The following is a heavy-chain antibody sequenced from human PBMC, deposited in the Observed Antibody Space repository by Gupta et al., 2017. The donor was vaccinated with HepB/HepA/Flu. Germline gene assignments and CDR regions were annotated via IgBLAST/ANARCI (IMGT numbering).Heavy chain of an antibody. J-gene: IGHJ4*02. CDR1: GDSVSSGFYY. Sequence: QVQLQESGPGLVKPSETLSLTCTVSGDSVSSGFYYWNWIRQSPGKGLEWIGHIYYSETTKYNPSLKSRVTTSIDTSKNQFYLKLTSVTAADTAVYYCARLVVVPGDTYYFDYWGQGTLVTVSS. V-gene: IGHV4-61*01. CDR2: IYYSETT. D-gene: IGHD6-19*01. CDR3: ARLVVVPGDTYYFDY.